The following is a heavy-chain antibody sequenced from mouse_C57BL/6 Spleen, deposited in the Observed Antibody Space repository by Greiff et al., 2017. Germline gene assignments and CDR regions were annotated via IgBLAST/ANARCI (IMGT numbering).Heavy chain of an antibody. J-gene: IGHJ4*01. V-gene: IGHV1-69*01. CDR3: ASGNGYDALMDY. Sequence: QVQLQQPGAELVMPGASVKLSCKASGYTFTSYWMHWVKQRPGQGLEWIGEIDPSDSYTNYNQKFKGKSTLTVDKSSSTAYMQLSSLTSEDSAVYYCASGNGYDALMDYWGQGTSVTVSS. CDR2: IDPSDSYT. CDR1: GYTFTSYW. D-gene: IGHD2-2*01.